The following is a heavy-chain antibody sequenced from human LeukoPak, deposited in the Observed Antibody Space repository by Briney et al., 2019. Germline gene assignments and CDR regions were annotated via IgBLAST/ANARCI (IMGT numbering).Heavy chain of an antibody. D-gene: IGHD6-13*01. Sequence: GESLKISCKGSGYGFTSYWIGWVRQMPGKGLEWMGIIYPGDSDTRYSPSFQGQVTISADKSISTAYLQWSSLKASDTAMYYCARRGAVAAAGPDYYYGMDVWGQGTTVTVSS. J-gene: IGHJ6*02. CDR2: IYPGDSDT. CDR3: ARRGAVAAAGPDYYYGMDV. CDR1: GYGFTSYW. V-gene: IGHV5-51*01.